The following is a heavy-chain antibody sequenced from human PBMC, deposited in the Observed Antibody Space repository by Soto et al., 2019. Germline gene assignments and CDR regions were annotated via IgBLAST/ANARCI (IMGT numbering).Heavy chain of an antibody. CDR1: GVSIHNSHSF. J-gene: IGHJ4*02. D-gene: IGHD3-16*02. Sequence: SETLSLTCAVSGVSIHNSHSFWGWIRQPPGKGLEFIGSVYYSGGSHYNPSLKGRVTISVDTSNNQVSLKLSSVTAADTAVYYCARGKLSDYVWGSYRYHFDYWGQGTVVTVSS. V-gene: IGHV4-39*07. CDR2: VYYSGGS. CDR3: ARGKLSDYVWGSYRYHFDY.